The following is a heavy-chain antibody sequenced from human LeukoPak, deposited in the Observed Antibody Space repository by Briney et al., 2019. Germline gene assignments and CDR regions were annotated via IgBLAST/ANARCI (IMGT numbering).Heavy chain of an antibody. CDR2: IGTAGDT. CDR3: ARGGDYGDSNFDY. D-gene: IGHD4-17*01. CDR1: GFTFSSYD. V-gene: IGHV3-13*01. Sequence: QAGGSLRLSCAASGFTFSSYDMHWVRQATGKGLEWVSAIGTAGDTYYPGSVKGRFTISRENAKNSLYLQMNSLRAGDTAVYYCARGGDYGDSNFDYWGQGTLVTASS. J-gene: IGHJ4*02.